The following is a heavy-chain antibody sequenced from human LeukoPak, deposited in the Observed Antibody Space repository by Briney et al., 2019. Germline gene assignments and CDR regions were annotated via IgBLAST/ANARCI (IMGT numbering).Heavy chain of an antibody. CDR3: AELGITMIGGV. V-gene: IGHV3-30*02. D-gene: IGHD3-10*02. CDR2: IRNDGSDK. J-gene: IGHJ6*04. CDR1: GFTFDDYG. Sequence: PGGSLRLSCAASGFTFDDYGMSWVRQAPGKGLEWVAFIRNDGSDKYYADSVKGRFTISRDNAKNSLYLQMNSLRAEDTAVYYCAELGITMIGGVWGKGTTVTISS.